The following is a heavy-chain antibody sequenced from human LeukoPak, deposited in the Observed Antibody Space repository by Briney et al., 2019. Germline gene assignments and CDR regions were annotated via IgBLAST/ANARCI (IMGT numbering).Heavy chain of an antibody. Sequence: SETLSLTCTVSGGSISGNYWSWIRQPPGKGLEWIAYIYYSGNTHYNPSLRGRVTISVDTSKNQFSLKVSSVTAADTAVYYCARSYGDRSAFDIWGQGTMVTVSS. J-gene: IGHJ3*02. D-gene: IGHD4-17*01. CDR3: ARSYGDRSAFDI. CDR1: GGSISGNY. V-gene: IGHV4-59*08. CDR2: IYYSGNT.